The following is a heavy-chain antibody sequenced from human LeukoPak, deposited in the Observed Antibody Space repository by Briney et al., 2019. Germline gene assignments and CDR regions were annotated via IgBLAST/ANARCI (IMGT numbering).Heavy chain of an antibody. Sequence: AASVKVSCKTSGGTFRSYVISWVRQAPGQGLYWMGGILPIFGTADYAQKFQGRVTITADESTNTAYMELKSLTSEDTAVYYCARDRGGLDPWGQGTLVTVSS. CDR2: ILPIFGTA. J-gene: IGHJ5*02. D-gene: IGHD4-23*01. CDR3: ARDRGGLDP. V-gene: IGHV1-69*13. CDR1: GGTFRSYV.